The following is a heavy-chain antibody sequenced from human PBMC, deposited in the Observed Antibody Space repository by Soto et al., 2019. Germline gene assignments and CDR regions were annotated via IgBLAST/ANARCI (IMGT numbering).Heavy chain of an antibody. J-gene: IGHJ4*02. Sequence: HPGGSLRLSCAASGFTFSSYAMSWVRQAPGKGLEWVSAISGSGGSTYYADSVKGRFTISRDNSKNTLYLQMNSLRAEDTAVYYCAKVEGFEDFWSGYPTRYYFDYWGQGTLVTVSS. CDR3: AKVEGFEDFWSGYPTRYYFDY. CDR2: ISGSGGST. V-gene: IGHV3-23*01. CDR1: GFTFSSYA. D-gene: IGHD3-3*01.